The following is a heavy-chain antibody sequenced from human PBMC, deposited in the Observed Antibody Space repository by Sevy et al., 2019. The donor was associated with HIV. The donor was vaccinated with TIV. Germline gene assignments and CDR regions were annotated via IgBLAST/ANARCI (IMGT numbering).Heavy chain of an antibody. J-gene: IGHJ3*01. CDR3: AKDPGTVAGSDAFDF. V-gene: IGHV3-23*01. D-gene: IGHD6-19*01. CDR2: ISGSGGST. Sequence: GGSLRLSCAASGFTFSSYAMSWVRQAPGKGLERVSAISGSGGSTNYGDSVKGRFTISRDKSKNTLYLQMNSLRAEDTAVYYCAKDPGTVAGSDAFDFWGQGTMVTVSS. CDR1: GFTFSSYA.